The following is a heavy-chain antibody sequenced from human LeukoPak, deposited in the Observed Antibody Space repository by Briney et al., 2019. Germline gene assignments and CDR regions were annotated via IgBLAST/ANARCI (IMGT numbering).Heavy chain of an antibody. CDR2: IRSKAYGGTT. CDR3: TRVFALDYDFWSGYYGSYDYYYMDV. J-gene: IGHJ6*03. V-gene: IGHV3-49*03. D-gene: IGHD3-3*01. Sequence: GGSLRLPCTASGFTFGDYAMSWFRQAPGKGLEWVGFIRSKAYGGTTEYAASVKGRFTISRDDSKSIAYLQMNSLKTEDTAVYYCTRVFALDYDFWSGYYGSYDYYYMDVWGKGTTVTISS. CDR1: GFTFGDYA.